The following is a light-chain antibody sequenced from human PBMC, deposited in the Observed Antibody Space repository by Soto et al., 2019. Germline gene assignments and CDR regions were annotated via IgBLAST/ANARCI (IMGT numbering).Light chain of an antibody. CDR3: HSYARGTLV. V-gene: IGLV2-23*01. Sequence: QSALTQPASVSGSPGQSITISCTGTSSDFGSYSVVSWYQQHPGKAPKLLIYEGTKRPSGVSRRFSGSESGNTASLTISGLQAEDEADYYCHSYARGTLVFGRGTMLTVL. CDR1: SSDFGSYSV. CDR2: EGT. J-gene: IGLJ3*02.